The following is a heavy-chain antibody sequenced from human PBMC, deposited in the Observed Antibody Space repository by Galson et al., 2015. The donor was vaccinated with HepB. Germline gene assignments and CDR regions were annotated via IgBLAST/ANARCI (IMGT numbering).Heavy chain of an antibody. D-gene: IGHD7-27*01. Sequence: SLRLSCAASGFTNYWMHWVRHAPGRGLVWVSRINSDGSSTSYAGSVKGRFTISRDNAKNTLYLQMNSLRDEDTAVYYCAREGRRTGEVTKAFDMWVQGTMVTVSS. J-gene: IGHJ3*02. CDR3: AREGRRTGEVTKAFDM. CDR1: GFTNYW. CDR2: INSDGSST. V-gene: IGHV3-74*01.